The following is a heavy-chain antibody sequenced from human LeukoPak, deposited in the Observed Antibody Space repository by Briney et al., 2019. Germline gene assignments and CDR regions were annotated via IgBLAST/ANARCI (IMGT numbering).Heavy chain of an antibody. Sequence: GGSLRLSCTASGFIFDDYAIHWVRQAPGKGLEWVSAISWNGGSIGYADSVKGRFTISRDNAKNSVYLQMNSLRTEDTALYYCAKDVDWFSYGMDVWGQGTTVTVS. CDR2: ISWNGGSI. V-gene: IGHV3-9*01. CDR3: AKDVDWFSYGMDV. J-gene: IGHJ6*02. CDR1: GFIFDDYA. D-gene: IGHD3-9*01.